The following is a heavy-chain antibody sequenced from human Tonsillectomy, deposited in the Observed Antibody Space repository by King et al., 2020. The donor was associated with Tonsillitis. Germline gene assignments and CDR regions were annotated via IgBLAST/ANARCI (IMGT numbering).Heavy chain of an antibody. D-gene: IGHD2-15*01. V-gene: IGHV1-2*02. CDR1: GYIFTAYQ. CDR3: ARAEDLLDYHGMDV. CDR2: VDPDTGGR. J-gene: IGHJ6*02. Sequence: QLVQSGPEVKKPGASVKLSCRASGYIFTAYQMHWVRQAPGQRLEWMGWVDPDTGGRNYAQKFEDRVIMTRDTSTTKVHMELRNLKFDDTAVYFCARAEDLLDYHGMDVWGQGTAVTVS.